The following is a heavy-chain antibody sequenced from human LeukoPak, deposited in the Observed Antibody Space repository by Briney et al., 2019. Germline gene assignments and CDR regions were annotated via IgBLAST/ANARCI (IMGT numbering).Heavy chain of an antibody. Sequence: KPSETLSLTCNVSSGSISSYYWSWIRQPPGKGLEWIGYIYYSGSTNYNPSLKSRVTISVDTSKNQFSLKLSSVTAADTAVYYCARRGYSSSTFDYWGQGTLVTVSS. CDR1: SGSISSYY. CDR2: IYYSGST. D-gene: IGHD6-6*01. V-gene: IGHV4-59*08. CDR3: ARRGYSSSTFDY. J-gene: IGHJ4*02.